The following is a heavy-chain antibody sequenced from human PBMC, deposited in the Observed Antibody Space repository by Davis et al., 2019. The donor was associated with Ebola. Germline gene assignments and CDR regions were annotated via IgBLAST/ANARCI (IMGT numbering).Heavy chain of an antibody. Sequence: PGGSLRLSCAASGFTFSSYAMHWVRQAPGKGLEWVAFISYDGSNKYYADSVKGRFTISRDNSKNTLYLQMNSLRAEDTAVYYCARDPYYDSFYWGQGTLVTVSS. CDR2: ISYDGSNK. D-gene: IGHD3-10*01. CDR1: GFTFSSYA. J-gene: IGHJ4*02. V-gene: IGHV3-30*04. CDR3: ARDPYYDSFY.